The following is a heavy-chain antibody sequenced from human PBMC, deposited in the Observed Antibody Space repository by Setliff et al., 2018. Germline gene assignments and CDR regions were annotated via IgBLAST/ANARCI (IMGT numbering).Heavy chain of an antibody. CDR1: GGSINSGSYY. J-gene: IGHJ4*02. D-gene: IGHD2-8*01. CDR3: AREGFYCTNGVCYRPFDY. V-gene: IGHV4-61*09. Sequence: SETLSLTCTVSGGSINSGSYYWSWVRQSAGKGLEWIGYIYTSGSTNYNPPLKSRVTISVDTSKNQFSLNLTSVTAADTAVYYCAREGFYCTNGVCYRPFDYWGQGTLVTVSS. CDR2: IYTSGST.